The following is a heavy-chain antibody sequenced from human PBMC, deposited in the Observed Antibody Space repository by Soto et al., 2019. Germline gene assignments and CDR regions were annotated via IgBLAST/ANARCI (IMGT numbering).Heavy chain of an antibody. J-gene: IGHJ4*02. Sequence: PGGSLRLSCVASGFSFSSYAMNWVRQAPGKGLEWVTGINGGSTPYHADSVKGRFTISRDNSKNTLYLQMNSLRAEDTAVYYCAKDLSRYAPQPTNFDYWGQGTLVTVSS. CDR3: AKDLSRYAPQPTNFDY. D-gene: IGHD3-16*01. V-gene: IGHV3-23*01. CDR2: INGGSTP. CDR1: GFSFSSYA.